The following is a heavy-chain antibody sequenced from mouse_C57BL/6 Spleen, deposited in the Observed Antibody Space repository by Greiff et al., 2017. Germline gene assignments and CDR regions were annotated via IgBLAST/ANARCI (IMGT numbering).Heavy chain of an antibody. Sequence: VQLQQSGAELARPGASVKMSCKASGYNFTSYTMHWVKQRPVQCLEWIGYLNPSSGHTKYNQKFKDKATLTADKSSSTAYVQLCSLTSEDSAVYYCARSGSSPRYWYFAVWGPGTSVTVSS. V-gene: IGHV1-4*01. CDR3: ARSGSSPRYWYFAV. D-gene: IGHD1-1*01. CDR2: LNPSSGHT. J-gene: IGHJ1*01. CDR1: GYNFTSYT.